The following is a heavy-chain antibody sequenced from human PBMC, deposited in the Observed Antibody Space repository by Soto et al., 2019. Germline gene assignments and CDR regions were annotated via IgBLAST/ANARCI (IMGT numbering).Heavy chain of an antibody. J-gene: IGHJ3*02. V-gene: IGHV3-33*01. CDR1: GFTFSGFG. CDR3: ARGRGGSYGGNSAHFDI. CDR2: IWYDGSKK. Sequence: QVQLVESGGGVVQPGTSLRLSCEASGFTFSGFGMHWVRQAPGKGLEWVAVIWYDGSKKYYADCVKGRFTISRDNSKNALYLPMHSLRAEDTAAYYCARGRGGSYGGNSAHFDIWGQGTLVTVSS. D-gene: IGHD4-17*01.